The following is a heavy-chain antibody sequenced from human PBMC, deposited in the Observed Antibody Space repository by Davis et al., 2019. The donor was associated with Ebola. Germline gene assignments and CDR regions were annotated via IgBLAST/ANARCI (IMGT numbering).Heavy chain of an antibody. J-gene: IGHJ5*02. CDR1: GASVSNPPYY. CDR3: ASQSLGYCSSTSCGPQFDR. CDR2: ISYSGST. Sequence: PGGSLRLSCTVSGASVSNPPYYWSWIRQPPGKRLEWIGHISYSGSTIYNPSLTSRVTMSVDTSKKQFSLNLNSVTAADTAVYYCASQSLGYCSSTSCGPQFDRWGQGTLVTVSS. D-gene: IGHD2-2*01. V-gene: IGHV4-61*01.